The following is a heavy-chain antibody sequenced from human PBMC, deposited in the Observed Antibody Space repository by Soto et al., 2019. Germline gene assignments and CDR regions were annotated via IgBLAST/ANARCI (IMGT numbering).Heavy chain of an antibody. Sequence: SETLSLTCTVSGGSISSGGYYWSWIRQHPGKGLEWIGYIYYSGSTYYNPSLKSRVTISVDTSKNQFSLKLSSVTAADTAVYYCARDATAAAAPDYWGQGTLVTVSS. CDR1: GGSISSGGYY. CDR2: IYYSGST. D-gene: IGHD6-13*01. J-gene: IGHJ4*02. CDR3: ARDATAAAAPDY. V-gene: IGHV4-31*03.